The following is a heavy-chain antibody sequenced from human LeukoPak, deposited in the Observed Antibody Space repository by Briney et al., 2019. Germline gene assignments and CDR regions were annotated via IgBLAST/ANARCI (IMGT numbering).Heavy chain of an antibody. CDR1: GFTFSSYA. V-gene: IGHV3-23*01. Sequence: PGGSLRLSCAASGFTFSSYAMSWVRQAPGKGLEWVSAISGSGGSTYYADSVKGRFTISRDNAQNSLYLQMNSLRDEDTAVYYCAREDAGRSGMDVWGQGTTVTVSS. D-gene: IGHD6-13*01. CDR2: ISGSGGST. CDR3: AREDAGRSGMDV. J-gene: IGHJ6*02.